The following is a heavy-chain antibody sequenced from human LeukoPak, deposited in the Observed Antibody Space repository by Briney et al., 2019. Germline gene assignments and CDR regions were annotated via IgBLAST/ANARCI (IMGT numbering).Heavy chain of an antibody. CDR1: GFTFSSYA. J-gene: IGHJ4*02. V-gene: IGHV3-30*04. Sequence: PGRSLRLSCAASGFTFSSYAMHWVRQAPGKGLEWVAVISYDGSNKYYADSVKGQFTISRDNSKNTLYLQMNSLRAEDTAVYYCARDSRFGETYFDYWGQGTLVTVSS. CDR2: ISYDGSNK. CDR3: ARDSRFGETYFDY. D-gene: IGHD3-10*01.